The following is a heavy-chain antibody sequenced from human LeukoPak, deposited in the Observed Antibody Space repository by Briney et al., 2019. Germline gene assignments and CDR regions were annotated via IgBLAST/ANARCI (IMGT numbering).Heavy chain of an antibody. V-gene: IGHV3-33*06. CDR2: IWYDGSNK. CDR3: AKDRSRDRGYSYGYLDY. Sequence: GRSLRLSCAASGFTFSSYGMHWVRQAPGKGLEWVAVIWYDGSNKYYADSVKVRFTISRDNSKNTLYLQMNSLRAEDTAVYYCAKDRSRDRGYSYGYLDYWGQGTLVTVSS. CDR1: GFTFSSYG. D-gene: IGHD5-18*01. J-gene: IGHJ4*02.